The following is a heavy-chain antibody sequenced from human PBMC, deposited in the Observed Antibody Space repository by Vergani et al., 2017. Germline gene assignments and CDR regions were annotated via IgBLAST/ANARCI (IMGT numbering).Heavy chain of an antibody. V-gene: IGHV3-49*03. CDR3: ARLGLTASRREAPVFDY. CDR2: IRSKAYGGTT. CDR1: GFTFGDYA. D-gene: IGHD6-6*01. Sequence: EVQLVESGGGLVQPGRSLRLSCTASGFTFGDYAMSWFRQAPGKGLEWVGFIRSKAYGGTTEYAASVKGRFTITRDDSKSIAYLQMNSLKTEDTAVYFCARLGLTASRREAPVFDYWGQGTLVTVSS. J-gene: IGHJ4*02.